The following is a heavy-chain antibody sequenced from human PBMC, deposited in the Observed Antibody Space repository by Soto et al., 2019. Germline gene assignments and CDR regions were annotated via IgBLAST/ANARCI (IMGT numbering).Heavy chain of an antibody. J-gene: IGHJ3*02. CDR3: ARDAEWLAPRGDAFDI. CDR1: GFTFSSYG. D-gene: IGHD6-19*01. V-gene: IGHV3-33*01. Sequence: GGSLRLSCAASGFTFSSYGMHWVRQAPGKGLEWVAVIWYDGSNKYYADSVKGRFTISRDNSKNTLYLQMNSLRAEDTAVYYCARDAEWLAPRGDAFDIWGQGTMVTVSS. CDR2: IWYDGSNK.